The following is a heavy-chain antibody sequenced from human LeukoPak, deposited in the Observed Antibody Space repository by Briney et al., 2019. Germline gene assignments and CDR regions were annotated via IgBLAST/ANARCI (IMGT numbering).Heavy chain of an antibody. CDR1: GDSIIGYY. CDR3: AKSNGYGLVDI. D-gene: IGHD3-10*01. Sequence: SETLSLTCSVSGDSIIGYYWGWIRQPPGKGLEWIGNIYYTGNTYYNSSLKSRVTISLDTSKNQFSLKVISMTAADTAVYYCAKSNGYGLVDIWGQGTMVTVSS. J-gene: IGHJ3*02. CDR2: IYYTGNT. V-gene: IGHV4-39*07.